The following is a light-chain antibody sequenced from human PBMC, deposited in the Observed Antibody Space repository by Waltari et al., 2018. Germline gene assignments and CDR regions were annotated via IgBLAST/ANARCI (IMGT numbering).Light chain of an antibody. CDR3: QQRSSWPYS. CDR1: QSVGRF. Sequence: EIVLTQSPATLSSSPGEGATLSCRASQSVGRFLAWYQQKPGQAPRLLIYDASNRATGIPARFSASGSGTDFTLTLSSLEPEDFAVYYCQQRSSWPYSFGQGTKLEIK. CDR2: DAS. J-gene: IGKJ2*03. V-gene: IGKV3-11*01.